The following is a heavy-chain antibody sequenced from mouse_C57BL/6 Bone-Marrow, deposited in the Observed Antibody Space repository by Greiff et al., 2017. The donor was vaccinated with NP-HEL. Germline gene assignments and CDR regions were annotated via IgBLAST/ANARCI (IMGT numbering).Heavy chain of an antibody. J-gene: IGHJ4*01. D-gene: IGHD2-5*01. V-gene: IGHV4-1*01. CDR3: ARRSNYDYAMDY. CDR1: GIDFSRYW. CDR2: INPDSSTI. Sequence: EVKLLQSGGGLVQPGGSLKLSCAASGIDFSRYWMSWVRRAPGKGLEWIGEINPDSSTINYAPSLKDKFIISRDNAKNTLYLQMSKVRSEDTALYYCARRSNYDYAMDYWGQGTSVTVSS.